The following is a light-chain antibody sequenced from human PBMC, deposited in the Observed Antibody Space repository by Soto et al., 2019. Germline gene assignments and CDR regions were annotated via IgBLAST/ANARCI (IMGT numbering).Light chain of an antibody. CDR3: MQALQAPLT. CDR2: LGS. CDR1: QSLLYSNGYNY. Sequence: DIVMTQSPLSLPVTPGEPASISCRSSQSLLYSNGYNYLDWYMQKQGQSPQLXSYLGSNRASGVPDRFSGSVSGTDFTLKISRVQAEDVGLYYCMQALQAPLTFGQGTKVDIK. V-gene: IGKV2-28*01. J-gene: IGKJ1*01.